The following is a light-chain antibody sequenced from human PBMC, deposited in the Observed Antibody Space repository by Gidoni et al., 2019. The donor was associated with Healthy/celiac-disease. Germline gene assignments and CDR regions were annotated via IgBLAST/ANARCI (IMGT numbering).Light chain of an antibody. V-gene: IGLV2-8*01. CDR2: EVR. Sequence: QSAPTQPPSASGSPGPPVTISCTGTSSDVGGDNYVSWYPQHPGKAPKLMLYEVRKRPPGVPDRFSGSKSGNTASLTVSGLQAEDEAEYYCSSKAGSNSLVFGGGTKLTVL. CDR1: SSDVGGDNY. J-gene: IGLJ2*01. CDR3: SSKAGSNSLV.